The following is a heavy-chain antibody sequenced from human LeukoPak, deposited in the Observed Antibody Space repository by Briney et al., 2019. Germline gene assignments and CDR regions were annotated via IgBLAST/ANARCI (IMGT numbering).Heavy chain of an antibody. D-gene: IGHD6-13*01. CDR2: INPNSGGT. J-gene: IGHJ4*02. CDR1: GYTFTGYY. CDR3: ARVQAAAGSRYFDY. Sequence: ASVKVSCKASGYTFTGYYMHWVRQAPGHGLEWVGWINPNSGGTNYAQKFQGRVTMTRDTSISTAYMELSRLRSDDTAVYYCARVQAAAGSRYFDYWGQGTLVTVSS. V-gene: IGHV1-2*02.